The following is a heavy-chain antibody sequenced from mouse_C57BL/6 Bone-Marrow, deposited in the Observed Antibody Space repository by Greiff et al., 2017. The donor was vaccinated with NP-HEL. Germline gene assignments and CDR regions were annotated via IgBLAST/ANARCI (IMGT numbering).Heavy chain of an antibody. CDR2: ISSGSSTI. Sequence: EVQVVESGGGLVKPGGSLKLSCAASGFTFSDYGMHWVRQAPEKGLEWVAYISSGSSTIYYADTVKGRFTISRDNAKNTLFLQMTSLRSEDTAMYYCARQVYDYDGYFDVWGTGTTVTVSS. J-gene: IGHJ1*03. CDR3: ARQVYDYDGYFDV. CDR1: GFTFSDYG. D-gene: IGHD2-4*01. V-gene: IGHV5-17*01.